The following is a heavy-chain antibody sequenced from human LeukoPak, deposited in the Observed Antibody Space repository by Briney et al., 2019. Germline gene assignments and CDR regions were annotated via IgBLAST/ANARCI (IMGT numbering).Heavy chain of an antibody. CDR1: GFTFSTQS. CDR2: ISSSGSTI. J-gene: IGHJ4*02. D-gene: IGHD3-10*01. Sequence: GGSLRLSCAASGFTFSTQSMNWVRQAPGKGLEWVSYISSSGSTIYYADSVKGRFTISRDNAKNSLYLQMNSLRAEDTAVYYCAREDGRGYFDYWGQGTLVTVSS. V-gene: IGHV3-48*04. CDR3: AREDGRGYFDY.